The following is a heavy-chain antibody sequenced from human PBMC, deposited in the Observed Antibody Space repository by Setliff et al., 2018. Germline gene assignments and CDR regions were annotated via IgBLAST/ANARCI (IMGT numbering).Heavy chain of an antibody. CDR3: ARADHLVTTTFDY. Sequence: ASVKVSCKASGYSLTSYVMNWVRQAPGQGLEWMGWINTKTGDPTYAQGYTGRFAFSLDTSDSATYLDISNLKAEDTATYYCARADHLVTTTFDYWGQGTLVTVS. CDR1: GYSLTSYV. J-gene: IGHJ4*01. D-gene: IGHD4-17*01. CDR2: INTKTGDP. V-gene: IGHV7-4-1*02.